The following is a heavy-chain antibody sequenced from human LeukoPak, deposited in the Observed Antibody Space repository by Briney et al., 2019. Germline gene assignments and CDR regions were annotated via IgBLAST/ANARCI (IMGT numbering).Heavy chain of an antibody. J-gene: IGHJ5*02. CDR2: TYYRSTWYN. Sequence: SQTLSLTCAISGDSVSSNSVTWNWIRQSPSRGLEWLGRTYYRSTWYNDYAVSVRSRITVNPDTSKNQFSLHLNSVTPEDTAVYYCARRLTQYDCFDPWGQGILVTFSS. D-gene: IGHD2-2*01. CDR1: GDSVSSNSVT. CDR3: ARRLTQYDCFDP. V-gene: IGHV6-1*01.